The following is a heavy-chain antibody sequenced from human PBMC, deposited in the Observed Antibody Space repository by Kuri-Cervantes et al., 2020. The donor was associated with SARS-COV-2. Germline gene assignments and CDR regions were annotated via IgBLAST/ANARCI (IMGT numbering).Heavy chain of an antibody. CDR2: ISGSGGST. D-gene: IGHD3-9*01. CDR1: GFTFSSYA. V-gene: IGHV3-23*01. Sequence: GESLKISCAASGFTFSSYAMSWVRQAPGKGLEWVSAISGSGGSTYYADSVKGRFTISRDNSKNTLYLQMNSLRAEDTAVYYCAKDEGYFDWLLSGYYYYYMDVRGKGTTVTVSS. CDR3: AKDEGYFDWLLSGYYYYYMDV. J-gene: IGHJ6*03.